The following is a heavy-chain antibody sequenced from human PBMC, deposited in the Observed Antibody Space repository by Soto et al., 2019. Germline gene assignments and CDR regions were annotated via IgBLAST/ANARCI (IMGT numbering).Heavy chain of an antibody. CDR1: GGTFSSYA. Sequence: ASVKVSCKASGGTFSSYAISWVRQAPGQGLEWMGGIIPIFGTANYAQKFQGRVTITADESTSTAYMELSSLRSEDTAVYYCARDLAEGYSYDLYYYYYGMDVWGQGXTVTVSS. J-gene: IGHJ6*02. D-gene: IGHD5-18*01. CDR2: IIPIFGTA. V-gene: IGHV1-69*13. CDR3: ARDLAEGYSYDLYYYYYGMDV.